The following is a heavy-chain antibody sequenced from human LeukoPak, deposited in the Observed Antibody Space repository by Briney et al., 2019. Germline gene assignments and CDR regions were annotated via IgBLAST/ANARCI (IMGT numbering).Heavy chain of an antibody. Sequence: GGSLRLSCAASGFTFSSYAMSWVRQAPGKGLEWVSAISGSGGSTYYADSVKGRFTISRDNSKNTLYLQMNSLRAEDTAVYYCAKDGPTPLDSSGYYSYWYFDLWGHGTLVTVSS. V-gene: IGHV3-23*01. D-gene: IGHD3-22*01. CDR1: GFTFSSYA. J-gene: IGHJ2*01. CDR3: AKDGPTPLDSSGYYSYWYFDL. CDR2: ISGSGGST.